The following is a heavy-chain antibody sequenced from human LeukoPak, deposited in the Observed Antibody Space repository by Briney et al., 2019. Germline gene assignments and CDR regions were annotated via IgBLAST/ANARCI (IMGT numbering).Heavy chain of an antibody. Sequence: GGSLRLSCAASGFTVSNNYMSWVRQAPGKGLEWVSFVYSDGSTYYADSVKGRFTISRDNSKNTLYLQMNSLRAEDTAVYYCARDHRSYYDVSGDYYFDYWGQGTLVTVSS. CDR2: VYSDGST. CDR1: GFTVSNNY. V-gene: IGHV3-53*01. J-gene: IGHJ4*02. CDR3: ARDHRSYYDVSGDYYFDY. D-gene: IGHD3-22*01.